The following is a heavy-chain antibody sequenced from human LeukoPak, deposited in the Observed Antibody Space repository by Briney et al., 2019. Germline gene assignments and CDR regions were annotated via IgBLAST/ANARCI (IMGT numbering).Heavy chain of an antibody. D-gene: IGHD3-3*01. CDR1: GGTFSSYA. Sequence: ASVKVSCKASGGTFSSYAISWVRQAPGQGLEWMGWISAYNGNTNYAQKLQGRVTMTTDTSTSTAYMELRSLRSDDTAVYYCARAFLVPWDEDAFDIWGQGTMVTVSS. CDR3: ARAFLVPWDEDAFDI. J-gene: IGHJ3*02. V-gene: IGHV1-18*01. CDR2: ISAYNGNT.